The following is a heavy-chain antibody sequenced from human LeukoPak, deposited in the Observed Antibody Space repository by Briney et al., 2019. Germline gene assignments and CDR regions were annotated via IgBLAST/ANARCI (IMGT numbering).Heavy chain of an antibody. D-gene: IGHD3-10*01. V-gene: IGHV3-21*01. CDR1: GSTLSSLS. CDR3: AREVRFRAYFDL. J-gene: IGHJ2*01. CDR2: ISSSSSYI. Sequence: GGSLRLSCAASGSTLSSLSMNWVSQLPGKGLGWVSSISSSSSYIYYADSVKGRFTISRDNAKNSLYLQMNSLRAEDTAVYYCAREVRFRAYFDLWGRGTLVTVSS.